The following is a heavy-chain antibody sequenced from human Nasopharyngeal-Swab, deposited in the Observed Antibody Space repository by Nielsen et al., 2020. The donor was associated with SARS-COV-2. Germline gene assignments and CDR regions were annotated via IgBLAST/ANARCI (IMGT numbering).Heavy chain of an antibody. CDR2: ISSGTT. D-gene: IGHD3-9*01. CDR3: AKGGYDILTGYRYGLDV. Sequence: GGSLRLSCAASGFTFSSYAMNWVRQAPGKGLEWVSGISSGTTYYSDSVKGRFSISRDTSKSTLYLQMNRLRAEDTAIYYCAKGGYDILTGYRYGLDVWGPGNPGHRLL. J-gene: IGHJ6*02. V-gene: IGHV3-23*01. CDR1: GFTFSSYA.